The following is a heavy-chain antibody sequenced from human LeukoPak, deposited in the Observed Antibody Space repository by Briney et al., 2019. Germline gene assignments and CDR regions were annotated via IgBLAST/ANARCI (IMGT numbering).Heavy chain of an antibody. CDR2: ISGSGGST. D-gene: IGHD6-19*01. Sequence: GGSLRLSCAASGFTFSSYAMSWVRQAPGKGLEWVSAISGSGGSTYYADSVKGRFTISRDNSKNTLYLQKNSLRAEDTAVYYCAKDYSGYSSGWSDYWGPGTLVTVSS. CDR1: GFTFSSYA. J-gene: IGHJ4*02. V-gene: IGHV3-23*01. CDR3: AKDYSGYSSGWSDY.